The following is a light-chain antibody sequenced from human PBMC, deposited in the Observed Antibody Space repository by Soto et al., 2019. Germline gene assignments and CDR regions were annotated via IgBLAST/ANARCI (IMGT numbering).Light chain of an antibody. CDR2: EVS. J-gene: IGLJ3*02. CDR3: SSYPGSNNVGLM. CDR1: SSDVGGYKY. V-gene: IGLV2-8*01. Sequence: QSALTQPPSASGSPGQSVTISCTGTSSDVGGYKYVSWYQQQPGKAPKLMIYEVSKRPSGVPDRFSGSKSGNTASLTVSGLQAEDEADYYCSSYPGSNNVGLMFGGGTKVTVL.